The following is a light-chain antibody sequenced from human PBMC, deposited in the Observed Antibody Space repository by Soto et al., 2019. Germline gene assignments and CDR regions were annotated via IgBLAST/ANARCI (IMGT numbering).Light chain of an antibody. Sequence: DIQMTQSPSSLSASVGDRVTITCRASQSISSYLNWYQQKPGKAPNLLIYAASSLQSGVPSRFSGSRSGTDFTLTISGLQPEDFGTYYCQQSHSTPQTFGQGTKV. CDR3: QQSHSTPQT. V-gene: IGKV1-39*01. CDR2: AAS. J-gene: IGKJ1*01. CDR1: QSISSY.